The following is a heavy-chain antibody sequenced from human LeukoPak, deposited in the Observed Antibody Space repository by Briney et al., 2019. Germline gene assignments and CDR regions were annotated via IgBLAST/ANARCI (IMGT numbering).Heavy chain of an antibody. CDR3: ARGWSSLDV. Sequence: GGSLRLSCAASGFTFSSYWMTWVRQAPGKGLEWVAYMKEDGSEIYYLDSVKGRFTISRDNAKNSLYLQMNSLRAEDTAVYFCARGWSSLDVWGHGTTVTVSS. CDR1: GFTFSSYW. J-gene: IGHJ6*02. V-gene: IGHV3-7*01. D-gene: IGHD5/OR15-5a*01. CDR2: MKEDGSEI.